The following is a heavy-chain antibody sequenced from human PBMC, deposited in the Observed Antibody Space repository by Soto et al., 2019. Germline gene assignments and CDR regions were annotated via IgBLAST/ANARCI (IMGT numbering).Heavy chain of an antibody. Sequence: ASVKVSCKPSGYSFSNFYVHWVRQAPGQGLEWMGIIDPSSGTTSYTQKFQERVTMTRDTSMSTVYMELSRLRSDDTAVYYCARGEVLLWFGGSLGYYYGMDVWGQGTTVTVSS. D-gene: IGHD3-10*01. CDR3: ARGEVLLWFGGSLGYYYGMDV. CDR1: GYSFSNFY. V-gene: IGHV1-46*01. CDR2: IDPSSGTT. J-gene: IGHJ6*02.